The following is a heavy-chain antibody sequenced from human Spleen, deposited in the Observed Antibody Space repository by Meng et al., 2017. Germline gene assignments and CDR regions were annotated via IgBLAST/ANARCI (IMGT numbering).Heavy chain of an antibody. J-gene: IGHJ4*02. Sequence: SLKISCAASGFTFDDYAMHWVRQAPGKGLEWVSGISWNSGSIGYADSVKGRFTISRDNAKNSLYLQMNSLRAEDTAVYYCAKDPHYSGSYYDYWGQGTLVTVSS. D-gene: IGHD1-26*01. CDR1: GFTFDDYA. CDR3: AKDPHYSGSYYDY. V-gene: IGHV3-9*01. CDR2: ISWNSGSI.